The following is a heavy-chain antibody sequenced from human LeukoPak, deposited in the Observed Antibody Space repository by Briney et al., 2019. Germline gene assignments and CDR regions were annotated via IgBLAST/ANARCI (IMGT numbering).Heavy chain of an antibody. Sequence: GASVKVSCKASGGTFSSYAISWVRQAPGQGLEWMGGIIPIFGTANYAQKFQGRVTITADESTSTAYMELSSLRSEDTAVYYCAMTSGYSSSWHVFYYFDYWGQGTLVTVSS. CDR3: AMTSGYSSSWHVFYYFDY. CDR1: GGTFSSYA. V-gene: IGHV1-69*13. CDR2: IIPIFGTA. J-gene: IGHJ4*02. D-gene: IGHD6-13*01.